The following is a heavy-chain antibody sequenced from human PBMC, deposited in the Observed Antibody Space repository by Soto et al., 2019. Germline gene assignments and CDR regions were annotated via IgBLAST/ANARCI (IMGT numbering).Heavy chain of an antibody. CDR1: GYTFTSYA. CDR2: INAGNGNT. D-gene: IGHD2-21*02. V-gene: IGHV1-3*05. J-gene: IGHJ4*02. CDR3: ARSILVVTALDY. Sequence: QVQLVQSGAEEKKPGASVKVSCKASGYTFTSYAMHWVRQAPGQRLEWMGWINAGNGNTKYSQKFQGRVTITRDTAAWTAYMELISLRFEATAVYYCARSILVVTALDYWGRGTLVTFSS.